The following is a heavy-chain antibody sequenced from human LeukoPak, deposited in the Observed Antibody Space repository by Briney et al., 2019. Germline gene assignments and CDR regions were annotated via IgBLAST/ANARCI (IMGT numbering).Heavy chain of an antibody. CDR2: ISNEGAT. Sequence: GGSLRLSCAASGFSVSASYMSWVRQAPGKGLESVSVISNEGATYYADSVKGRFSISRDNSKNTVSLQMNSLRAEDTAVYYCAKDPRYSYGPNWFDPWGKGTLVTVSS. CDR1: GFSVSASY. J-gene: IGHJ5*02. V-gene: IGHV3-53*01. D-gene: IGHD5-18*01. CDR3: AKDPRYSYGPNWFDP.